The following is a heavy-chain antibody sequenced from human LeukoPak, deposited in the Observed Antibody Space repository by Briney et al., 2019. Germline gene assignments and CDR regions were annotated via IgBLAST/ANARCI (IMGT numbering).Heavy chain of an antibody. Sequence: SETLSLTCTVSGGSISSYYWSWIRQPPGKGLEWIGYIYYSGSTNYNPSLKSRVTISVDRSKNQFSLKLSSVTAADTAVYYCGRVYSSSWYYFDYWGQGTLVTVSS. CDR3: GRVYSSSWYYFDY. CDR1: GGSISSYY. V-gene: IGHV4-59*12. CDR2: IYYSGST. D-gene: IGHD6-13*01. J-gene: IGHJ4*02.